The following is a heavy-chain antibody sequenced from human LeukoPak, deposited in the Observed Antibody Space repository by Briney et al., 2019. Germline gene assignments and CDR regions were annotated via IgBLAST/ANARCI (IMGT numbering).Heavy chain of an antibody. CDR1: EFSVGSNY. D-gene: IGHD3-22*01. V-gene: IGHV3-66*02. CDR2: IYSGGST. CDR3: AKDAYGSSGYYYAYYFDY. J-gene: IGHJ4*02. Sequence: GGSLRLSCAASEFSVGSNYMTWVRQAPGKGLEWVSLIYSGGSTYYADSVKGRFTISRDNSKNTLYLQMNSLRAEDTAVYYCAKDAYGSSGYYYAYYFDYWGQGTLVTVSS.